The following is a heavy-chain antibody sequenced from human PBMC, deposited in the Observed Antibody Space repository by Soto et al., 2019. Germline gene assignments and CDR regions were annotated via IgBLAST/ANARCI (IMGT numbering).Heavy chain of an antibody. Sequence: EVQLVESGGGLVQPGGSLRLSCEASGFTLSNYWMHWARQAPGKGLVWVSRISSDGSSTNYADSVKGRFTISRDNAKNTLHLQMNSLRAEDTAVYYCARVPHCSSSSCYSYFDSWGQGTLVTVSS. J-gene: IGHJ4*02. D-gene: IGHD2-2*01. CDR3: ARVPHCSSSSCYSYFDS. CDR1: GFTLSNYW. V-gene: IGHV3-74*01. CDR2: ISSDGSST.